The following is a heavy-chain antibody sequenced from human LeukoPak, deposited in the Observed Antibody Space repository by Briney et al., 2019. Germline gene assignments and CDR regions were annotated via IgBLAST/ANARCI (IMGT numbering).Heavy chain of an antibody. CDR2: IYYSGST. CDR1: GASIRTYY. J-gene: IGHJ6*02. CDR3: ARHDYHYGMDV. Sequence: SETLSLTCTVSGASIRTYYWSWIRQPPGKGLEWIGYIYYSGSTNYNPSLKSRVTISVDTSKNRFSLKLSSVTAADTAVYYCARHDYHYGMDVWGQGTTVTVSS. V-gene: IGHV4-59*01.